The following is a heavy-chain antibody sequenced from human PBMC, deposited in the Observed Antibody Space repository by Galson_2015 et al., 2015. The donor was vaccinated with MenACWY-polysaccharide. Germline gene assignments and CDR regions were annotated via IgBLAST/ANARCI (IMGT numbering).Heavy chain of an antibody. CDR2: VSYDGNSQ. D-gene: IGHD2-2*01. Sequence: SLRLSCAVSGTSFRSYAMHWVRQAPGKGLEWVAVVSYDGNSQKYAEAVKGRFTISRDNSKKTVYLQMNSLRPEDTAIYSCARDGCSSTNCHDYYNYYMDVWGRGTTV. V-gene: IGHV3-30*04. J-gene: IGHJ6*03. CDR3: ARDGCSSTNCHDYYNYYMDV. CDR1: GTSFRSYA.